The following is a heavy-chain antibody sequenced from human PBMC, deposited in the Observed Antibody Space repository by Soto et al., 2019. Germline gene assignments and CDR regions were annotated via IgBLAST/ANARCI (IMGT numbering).Heavy chain of an antibody. Sequence: SGPTLVNPTESPTLTCTVSGFSLTTGKMGVSWIRQTPGKALEWLAQIFSDNERSDSTALQGRLTISKDTSGSQVGLSMTNVDPVDTATYDCARMNVDSYHFYYAMDVWGQGTTVTVSS. CDR3: ARMNVDSYHFYYAMDV. V-gene: IGHV2-26*01. CDR2: IFSDNER. D-gene: IGHD3-9*01. J-gene: IGHJ6*02. CDR1: GFSLTTGKMG.